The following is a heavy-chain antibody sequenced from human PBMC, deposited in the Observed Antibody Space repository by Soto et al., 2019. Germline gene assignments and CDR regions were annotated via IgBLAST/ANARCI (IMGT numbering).Heavy chain of an antibody. CDR1: GGTFSSYA. D-gene: IGHD2-2*01. Sequence: QVQLVQSGAEVKKPGSSVKVSCKASGGTFSSYAISWVRQAPGQGLEWMGGIIPISGTANYAQKFQGRVTITADESTSTANMELSSLRSEDTAVYYCARSQGSSTSLDSYYYDYYGMDVWGQGNTVTVPS. V-gene: IGHV1-69*01. CDR2: IIPISGTA. J-gene: IGHJ6*02. CDR3: ARSQGSSTSLDSYYYDYYGMDV.